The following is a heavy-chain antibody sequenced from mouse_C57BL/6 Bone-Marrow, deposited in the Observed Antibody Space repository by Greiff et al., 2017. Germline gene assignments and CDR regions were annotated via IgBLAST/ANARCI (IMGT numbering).Heavy chain of an antibody. V-gene: IGHV5-16*01. CDR2: INYDGSST. J-gene: IGHJ4*01. CDR3: ARASYGNMDY. CDR1: GFTFSDYY. Sequence: DVKLVESEGGLVQPGSSMKLSCTASGFTFSDYYMAWVRQVPEKGLEWVANINYDGSSTYYLDSLKSRFIISRDNAKNILYLQMSSLKSEDTATYYCARASYGNMDYWGQGTSVTVSS. D-gene: IGHD2-1*01.